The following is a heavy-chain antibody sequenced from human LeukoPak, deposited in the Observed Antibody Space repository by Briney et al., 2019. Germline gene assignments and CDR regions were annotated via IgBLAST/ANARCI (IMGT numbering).Heavy chain of an antibody. D-gene: IGHD2-2*01. Sequence: SETLSLTCTVSGGSISSYYWSWIRQPPGKGLEGIGYIYYSGSTNYNPSLKSRVTISVDTSKNQFSLKLSSVTAADTAVYYCARGEVVVPAAIYDYYYGMDVWGQGTTVTVSS. J-gene: IGHJ6*02. CDR2: IYYSGST. V-gene: IGHV4-59*01. CDR1: GGSISSYY. CDR3: ARGEVVVPAAIYDYYYGMDV.